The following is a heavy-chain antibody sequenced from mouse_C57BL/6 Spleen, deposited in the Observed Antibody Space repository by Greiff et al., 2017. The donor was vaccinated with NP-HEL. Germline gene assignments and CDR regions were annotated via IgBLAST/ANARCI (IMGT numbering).Heavy chain of an antibody. Sequence: EVQLQQSGPVLVKPGASVKMSCKASGYTFTDYYMNWVKQSHGKSLEWIGVINPYNGGTSYNQKFKGKATSTVDKSSSTAYMELNSLTSEDSAVYYCASNWEGDYFDYWGQGTTLTVSS. CDR1: GYTFTDYY. V-gene: IGHV1-19*01. CDR3: ASNWEGDYFDY. CDR2: INPYNGGT. J-gene: IGHJ2*01. D-gene: IGHD4-1*01.